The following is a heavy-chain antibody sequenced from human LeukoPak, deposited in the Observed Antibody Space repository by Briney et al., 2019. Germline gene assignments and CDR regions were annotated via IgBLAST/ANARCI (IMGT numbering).Heavy chain of an antibody. CDR3: ARFIRLVGIDY. V-gene: IGHV4-34*01. Sequence: SETLSLTCAVSGGSISSGGYSWSWIRQPPGKGLEWIGEINHSGSTNYNPSLKSRATISVDTSKNQFSLKLSSVTAADTAVYYCARFIRLVGIDYWGQGTLVTVSS. CDR2: INHSGST. CDR1: GGSISSGGYS. D-gene: IGHD2-8*02. J-gene: IGHJ4*02.